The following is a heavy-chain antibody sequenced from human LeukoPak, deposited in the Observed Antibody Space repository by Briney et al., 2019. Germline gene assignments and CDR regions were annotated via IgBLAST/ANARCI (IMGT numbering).Heavy chain of an antibody. V-gene: IGHV3-64*01. Sequence: PGGSLRLSCAASGFTFSNYIMHWVRQAPGKGLEYVSANGDSTYYANSVKGRFTISRDNSKNTLYLQMGSLRAEDMAVYYCARENSGSYYQYDYWGRGTLVTVSS. CDR3: ARENSGSYYQYDY. CDR2: NGDST. CDR1: GFTFSNYI. J-gene: IGHJ4*02. D-gene: IGHD1-26*01.